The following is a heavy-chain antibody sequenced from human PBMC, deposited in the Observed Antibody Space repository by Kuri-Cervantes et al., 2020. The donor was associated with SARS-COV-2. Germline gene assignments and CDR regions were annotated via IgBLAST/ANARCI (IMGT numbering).Heavy chain of an antibody. D-gene: IGHD4-17*01. CDR1: GYTFTGYY. J-gene: IGHJ4*02. CDR3: ARDRGGTTVTTYNTFDY. Sequence: APVKVSCKASGYTFTGYYMHWVRQAPGQGLEWMGWINPNSGGTNYAQKFQGRVTMTRDTSISTAYMELSRLRSDDTAVYYCARDRGGTTVTTYNTFDYWGQGTLVTVSS. V-gene: IGHV1-2*02. CDR2: INPNSGGT.